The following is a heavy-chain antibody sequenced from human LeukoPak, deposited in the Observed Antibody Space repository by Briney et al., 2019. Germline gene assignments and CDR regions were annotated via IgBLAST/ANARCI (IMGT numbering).Heavy chain of an antibody. D-gene: IGHD3-10*01. CDR3: ARELKRGSAVYFDY. V-gene: IGHV3-64*01. Sequence: GGSLRLSCAASGFTFSSYSMNWVRQAPGKGLEYVSAISSNGGSTYYANSVKGRFTISRDNSKNTLYLQMGSLRAEDMAVYYCARELKRGSAVYFDYWGQGTLVTVSS. J-gene: IGHJ4*02. CDR2: ISSNGGST. CDR1: GFTFSSYS.